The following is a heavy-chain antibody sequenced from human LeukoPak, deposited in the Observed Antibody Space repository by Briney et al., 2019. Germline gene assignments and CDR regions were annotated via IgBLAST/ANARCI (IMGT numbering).Heavy chain of an antibody. V-gene: IGHV3-48*04. CDR1: GFTFSSYS. D-gene: IGHD2-15*01. J-gene: IGHJ6*02. Sequence: GGSLRLSCAASGFTFSSYSMNWVRQAPGKGLEWVSYISSSSSTIYCADSVKGRFTISRDNAKNSLYLQMNSLRAEDTAVYYCARDKEVVVAATQNYYYYYGMDVWGQGTTVTVSS. CDR3: ARDKEVVVAATQNYYYYYGMDV. CDR2: ISSSSSTI.